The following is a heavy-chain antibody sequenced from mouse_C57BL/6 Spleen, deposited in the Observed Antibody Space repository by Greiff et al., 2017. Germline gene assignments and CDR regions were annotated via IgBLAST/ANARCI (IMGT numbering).Heavy chain of an antibody. V-gene: IGHV1-18*01. CDR3: ARFDGYYGWYFDV. CDR1: GYTFTDYN. CDR2: INPNNGGT. D-gene: IGHD2-3*01. J-gene: IGHJ1*03. Sequence: VQLQQSGPELVKPGASVKIPCTASGYTFTDYNMDWVKQSHGKSLEWIGDINPNNGGTISNQKFKGKATLTVDKSSSTAYLELRSLTSEDTAVYDCARFDGYYGWYFDVWGTGTTVTVSS.